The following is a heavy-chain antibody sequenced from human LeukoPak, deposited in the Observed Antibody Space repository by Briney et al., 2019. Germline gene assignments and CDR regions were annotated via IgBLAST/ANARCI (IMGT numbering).Heavy chain of an antibody. CDR1: GFTFYSFA. CDR3: ARGAMVRTRANFDY. CDR2: VSSSAVST. Sequence: GGSLRLSCAASGFTFYSFAMSWVRQAPGKGLEWVSSVSSSAVSTYYADSVKGRFTISRDNSKNTLYLQMNSLRAEDTAVYYCARGAMVRTRANFDYWGQGTLVTVSS. D-gene: IGHD4/OR15-4a*01. J-gene: IGHJ4*02. V-gene: IGHV3-23*01.